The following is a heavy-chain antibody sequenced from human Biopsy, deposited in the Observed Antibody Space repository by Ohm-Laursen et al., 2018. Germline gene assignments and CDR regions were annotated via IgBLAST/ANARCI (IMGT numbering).Heavy chain of an antibody. CDR2: FYSGSGA. CDR3: AKDDGGRYRGY. J-gene: IGHJ4*02. V-gene: IGHV3-66*01. D-gene: IGHD3-16*02. CDR1: GFTVSSNY. Sequence: GSLRLSCAASGFTVSSNYMAWVRRAPGKGLEWVSVFYSGSGAFYADSVRGRFAISRDDSKNTLDLQMNSLRAEDTAVYYCAKDDGGRYRGYWGQGTLVTVSS.